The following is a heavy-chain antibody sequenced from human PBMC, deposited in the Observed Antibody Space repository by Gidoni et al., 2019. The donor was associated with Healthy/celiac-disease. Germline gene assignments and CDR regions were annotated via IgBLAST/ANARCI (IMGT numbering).Heavy chain of an antibody. CDR2: ISSSSSYI. D-gene: IGHD3-22*01. V-gene: IGHV3-21*01. CDR3: ARDYYYDSSGYYSLFVL. Sequence: EVQLVESGGGLVKPGGSLRLSCAASGFTFSSYSMNWVRQAPGKGLEWVSSISSSSSYIYYADSVKGRFTISRDNAKNSLYLQMNSLRAEDTAVYYCARDYYYDSSGYYSLFVLWGQGTLVTVSS. J-gene: IGHJ4*02. CDR1: GFTFSSYS.